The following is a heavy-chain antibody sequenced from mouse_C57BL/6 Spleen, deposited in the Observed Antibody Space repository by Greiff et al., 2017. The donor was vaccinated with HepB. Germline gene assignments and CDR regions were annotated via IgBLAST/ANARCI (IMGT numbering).Heavy chain of an antibody. V-gene: IGHV5-17*01. CDR2: ISSGSSTS. J-gene: IGHJ3*01. D-gene: IGHD2-3*01. CDR1: GFTFSDYG. CDR3: ARTFDGYYVGY. Sequence: EVMLVESGGGLVKPGGSLKLSCAASGFTFSDYGMHWVRQAPEKGLEWVAYISSGSSTSYYADTVKGRFTISRDNAKNTLFLQMTSLRSEDTAMYYCARTFDGYYVGYWGQGTLVTVSA.